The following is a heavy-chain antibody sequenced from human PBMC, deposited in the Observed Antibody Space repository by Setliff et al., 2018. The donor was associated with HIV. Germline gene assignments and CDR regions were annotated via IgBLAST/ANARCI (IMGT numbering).Heavy chain of an antibody. J-gene: IGHJ6*03. V-gene: IGHV4-31*01. CDR2: IHFSGSP. D-gene: IGHD5-12*01. CDR3: ARDGAYEEYYYYMDV. CDR1: GGSIRIGGFH. Sequence: SETLSLTCTVSGGSIRIGGFHWTWIRHHPGKGLEWIGYIHFSGSPHYNPSLKSPVTISVDTSKNQFSLKLSSVTAADTAVYYCARDGAYEEYYYYMDVWGKGTTVTVSS.